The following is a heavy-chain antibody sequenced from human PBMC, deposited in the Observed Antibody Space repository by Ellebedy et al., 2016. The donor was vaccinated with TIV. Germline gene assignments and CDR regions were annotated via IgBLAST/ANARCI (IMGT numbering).Heavy chain of an antibody. V-gene: IGHV3-30*01. J-gene: IGHJ2*01. CDR1: GFTFSSYA. Sequence: GGSLRLXXAASGFTFSSYAMHWVRQAPGKGLEWVAAISYDGSNENYVDSVKGRFTISRDNSKNTLYLQMNTLRAEDTAVYYCARDRTYYDTRGYDWYFELWGRGTLVTVSS. CDR3: ARDRTYYDTRGYDWYFEL. D-gene: IGHD3-22*01. CDR2: ISYDGSNE.